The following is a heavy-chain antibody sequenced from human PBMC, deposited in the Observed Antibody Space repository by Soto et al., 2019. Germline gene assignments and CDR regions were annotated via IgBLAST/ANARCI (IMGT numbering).Heavy chain of an antibody. CDR1: GGAISSSHW. CDR2: IYHSGST. J-gene: IGHJ3*02. Sequence: SETLSLTCAVSGGAISSSHWWRWVRQPPGKGLEGSGEIYHSGSTNYNPSLKSRVTISVDKSKNQFSLKLGSVTAADTAVYYCARSELRDAFDIWGQGTMVTVSS. D-gene: IGHD3-10*01. CDR3: ARSELRDAFDI. V-gene: IGHV4-4*02.